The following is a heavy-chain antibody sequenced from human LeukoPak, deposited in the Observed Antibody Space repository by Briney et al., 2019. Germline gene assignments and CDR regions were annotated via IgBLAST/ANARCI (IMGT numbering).Heavy chain of an antibody. CDR2: IYPGDSDT. V-gene: IGHV5-51*01. D-gene: IGHD3-3*01. J-gene: IGHJ5*02. CDR1: GYSFTSYW. Sequence: GESLKISCKGSGYSFTSYWIGWVRQMPGKGLEWMGIIYPGDSDTRYSPSFQGQVTISADKSISTAYLQWSSLKASDTAMYYCARRITIFGVVIGFDPWGQGTLVTVSS. CDR3: ARRITIFGVVIGFDP.